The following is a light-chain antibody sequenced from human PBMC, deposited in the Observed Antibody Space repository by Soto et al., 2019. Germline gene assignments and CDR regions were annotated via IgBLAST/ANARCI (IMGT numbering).Light chain of an antibody. Sequence: AIRMTQSPSSLSASTGDRVTITCRASQGISSYLAWYQQKPGKAPKLLIYAASTLQSGVPSRISGSGSGTDFTLTISCLQSEDFANYYYQQYYSYPLTFGGGTNVEIK. CDR2: AAS. J-gene: IGKJ4*01. CDR1: QGISSY. CDR3: QQYYSYPLT. V-gene: IGKV1-8*01.